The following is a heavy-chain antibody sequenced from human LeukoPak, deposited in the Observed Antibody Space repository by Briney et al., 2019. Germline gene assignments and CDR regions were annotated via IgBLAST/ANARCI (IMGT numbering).Heavy chain of an antibody. Sequence: KTLSLTCAVNGGSFSGDYWSWIRQPTGKVLAWLVEINHSGSTHYNPSLKSRVTISVDTSKNQFSLKLSSVTAADTAVYYCVFFKPKPAYDILTRRLDYWGQGTLVTVSS. CDR2: INHSGST. D-gene: IGHD3-9*01. V-gene: IGHV4-34*01. CDR1: GGSFSGDY. CDR3: VFFKPKPAYDILTRRLDY. J-gene: IGHJ4*02.